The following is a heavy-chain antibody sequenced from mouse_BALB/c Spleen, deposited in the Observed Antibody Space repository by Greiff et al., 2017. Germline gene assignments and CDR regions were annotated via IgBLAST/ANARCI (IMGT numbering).Heavy chain of an antibody. J-gene: IGHJ4*01. D-gene: IGHD2-3*01. CDR3: TRDGYYVYAMDY. Sequence: VQVVESGAELVRPGASVTLSCKASGYTFTDYEMHWVKQTPVHGLEWIGAIDPETGGTAYNQKFKGKATLTADKSSSTAYMELRSLTSEDSAVYYCTRDGYYVYAMDYWGQGTSVTVSS. V-gene: IGHV1-15*01. CDR1: GYTFTDYE. CDR2: IDPETGGT.